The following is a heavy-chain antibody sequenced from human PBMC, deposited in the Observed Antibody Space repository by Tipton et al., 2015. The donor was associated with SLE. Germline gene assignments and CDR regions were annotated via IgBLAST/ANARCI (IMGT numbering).Heavy chain of an antibody. V-gene: IGHV4-59*01. CDR2: IFYTGST. J-gene: IGHJ6*02. CDR3: ARDSLNWGSYYHGMDV. CDR1: ADSISSYF. Sequence: TLSLTCNVSADSISSYFWTWIRQPPGKGLEWIGHIFYTGSTRYNPSLKSRVTISVDTSKSQIFLSLSSVTAADTAVYYCARDSLNWGSYYHGMDVWGQGTTVTVSS. D-gene: IGHD3-16*01.